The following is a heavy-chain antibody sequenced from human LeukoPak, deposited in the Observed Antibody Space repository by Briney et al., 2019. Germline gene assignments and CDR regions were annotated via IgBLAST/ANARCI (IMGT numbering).Heavy chain of an antibody. Sequence: ASVKVSCKASVYTFTSYGISWVRQAPGQGLEWMGWISAYNGNTNYAQKLQGRVTMTTDTSTSTAYMELRSLRSDDTAVYYCARDNPDIVEMATITGDYWGQGTLVTVSS. D-gene: IGHD5-24*01. CDR3: ARDNPDIVEMATITGDY. CDR2: ISAYNGNT. J-gene: IGHJ4*02. CDR1: VYTFTSYG. V-gene: IGHV1-18*01.